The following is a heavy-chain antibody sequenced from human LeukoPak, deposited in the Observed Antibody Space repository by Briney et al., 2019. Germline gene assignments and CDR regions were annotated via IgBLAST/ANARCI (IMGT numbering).Heavy chain of an antibody. V-gene: IGHV3-23*01. CDR3: AKSTKYYYDSSLDY. CDR1: GFTFSSYA. Sequence: GGSLRLSCAASGFTFSSYAMSWVRQAPGKGLEGVSAISGSGGSTYYADSVKGRFTISRDNSKNTLYLQMNSLRAEDTAVYYCAKSTKYYYDSSLDYWGQGTLVTVSS. D-gene: IGHD3-22*01. J-gene: IGHJ4*02. CDR2: ISGSGGST.